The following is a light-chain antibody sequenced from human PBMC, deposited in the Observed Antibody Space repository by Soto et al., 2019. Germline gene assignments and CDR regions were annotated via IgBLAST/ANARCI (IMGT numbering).Light chain of an antibody. Sequence: QSALTQPASVSGSPGQSITVSCSGISSDFGVSNYVSWYQQHPGKAPRLIIFDVNNRPAGVSPRFSGSKSGDTASLTISGLQTEHEPHSFCTSYRGNALYVFGPGTKGTV. CDR2: DVN. J-gene: IGLJ1*01. CDR1: SSDFGVSNY. CDR3: TSYRGNALYV. V-gene: IGLV2-14*03.